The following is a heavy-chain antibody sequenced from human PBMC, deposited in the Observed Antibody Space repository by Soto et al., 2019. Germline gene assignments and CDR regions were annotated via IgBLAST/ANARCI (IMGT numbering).Heavy chain of an antibody. V-gene: IGHV3-9*01. CDR1: GFPFDDYA. CDR2: ISWNSGSI. CDR3: AKAGYCSGGSCVYGMDV. J-gene: IGHJ6*02. Sequence: PGGSPSLSCAASGFPFDDYAMHWVRHAPGKGLEWVSGISWNSGSIGYADSVKGRFTISRDNAKNSLYLQMNSLRAEDTALYYCAKAGYCSGGSCVYGMDVWGQGTTVTVSS. D-gene: IGHD2-15*01.